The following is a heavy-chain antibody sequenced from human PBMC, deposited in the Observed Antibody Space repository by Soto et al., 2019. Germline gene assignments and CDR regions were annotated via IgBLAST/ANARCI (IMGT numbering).Heavy chain of an antibody. V-gene: IGHV4-34*01. J-gene: IGHJ5*01. CDR2: INHSGGV. CDR3: STSAYDTNGYYRFDP. D-gene: IGHD3-22*01. Sequence: SQTLSLTCAVYGGSFSGHSSTWIRQSPGKGLEWIGDINHSGGVNYSPSLKSRVTISLDTSKNQFSLTLSAVTAADTAMYYCSTSAYDTNGYYRFDPWGQGTLVTVS. CDR1: GGSFSGHS.